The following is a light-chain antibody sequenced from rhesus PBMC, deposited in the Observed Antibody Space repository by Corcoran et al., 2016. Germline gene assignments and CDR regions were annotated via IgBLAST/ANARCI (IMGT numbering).Light chain of an antibody. CDR2: YAS. Sequence: DIQMTQSPSSLSASVGDRVTIACHASQDISSWLAWYQQNPGKTPKPLIYYASTLQSGVPSRVSGSGCGTDFTLTISGLQPEDFATYCCQQYYDVPYSCGRGTKVDIK. V-gene: IGKV1-19*01. CDR1: QDISSW. CDR3: QQYYDVPYS. J-gene: IGKJ2*01.